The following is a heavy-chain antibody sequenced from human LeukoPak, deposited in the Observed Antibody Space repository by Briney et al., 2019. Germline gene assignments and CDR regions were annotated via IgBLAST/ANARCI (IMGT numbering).Heavy chain of an antibody. Sequence: GGSLRLSCAASGFTFSSYAMSWVRQAPGKGLEWVSAISGSGGSTYYADSVKGRFTISRDNSKNTLYLQMNSLRAEDTAVYYCAKGEGIVVVPAAVPNWGQGTLVTVSS. CDR2: ISGSGGST. CDR1: GFTFSSYA. D-gene: IGHD2-2*01. V-gene: IGHV3-23*01. J-gene: IGHJ4*02. CDR3: AKGEGIVVVPAAVPN.